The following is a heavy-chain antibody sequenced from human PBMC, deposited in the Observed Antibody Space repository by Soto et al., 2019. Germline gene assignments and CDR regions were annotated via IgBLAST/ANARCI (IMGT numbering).Heavy chain of an antibody. Sequence: EVQLVESGGGLVQPGGSLRLSCTDSGFSFSNYWMHWVRQGPGKGLVWVSRINTDGSSTNYADSVKGRFTISRDNAKNTLSLQMNRLRAEDTAVYYCARSPGGYYIDWGQGTMVTVSS. CDR3: ARSPGGYYID. D-gene: IGHD3-9*01. V-gene: IGHV3-74*01. CDR2: INTDGSST. CDR1: GFSFSNYW. J-gene: IGHJ3*01.